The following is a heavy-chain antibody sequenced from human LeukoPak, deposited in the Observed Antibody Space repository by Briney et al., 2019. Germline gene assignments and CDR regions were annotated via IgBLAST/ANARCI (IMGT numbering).Heavy chain of an antibody. D-gene: IGHD3-22*01. CDR1: GYSISSGYY. V-gene: IGHV4-38-2*01. J-gene: IGHJ3*02. CDR2: ICHSGST. CDR3: ARRYYYDGDAFDI. Sequence: PSETLSLTCAVSGYSISSGYYWGWIRQPPGKGLEWIGSICHSGSTYYNPSLKSRVTISVDTSKNQFSLKLSSVTAADTAVYYCARRYYYDGDAFDIWGQGTMVTVSS.